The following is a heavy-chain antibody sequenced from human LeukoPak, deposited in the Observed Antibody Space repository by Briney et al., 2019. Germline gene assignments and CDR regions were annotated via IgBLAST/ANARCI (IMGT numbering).Heavy chain of an antibody. CDR3: ARNPPRIVGATEAYWYFDL. J-gene: IGHJ2*01. CDR1: GYSISSGYY. Sequence: PSETLSLTCTVSGYSISSGYYWGWIRQPPGKGLEWIGSIYYSGSTYYNPSLKSRVTISVDTSKNQFSLKLSSVTAADTAVYYCARNPPRIVGATEAYWYFDLWGRGTLVTVSS. V-gene: IGHV4-38-2*02. D-gene: IGHD1-26*01. CDR2: IYYSGST.